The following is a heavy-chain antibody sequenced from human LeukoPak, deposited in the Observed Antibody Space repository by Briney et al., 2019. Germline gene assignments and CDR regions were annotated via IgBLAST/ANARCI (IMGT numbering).Heavy chain of an antibody. CDR2: IYTSGST. CDR3: ARGGLVRDY. CDR1: GGSISSGSYY. J-gene: IGHJ4*02. D-gene: IGHD6-13*01. V-gene: IGHV4-61*02. Sequence: SQTLSLTCTVSGGSISSGSYYWSWIRQPAGKGLEWIGRIYTSGSTNYNPSLKSRVTISVDTSKNQFSLKLSSVTAADTAVYYCARGGLVRDYWDQGTLVTVSS.